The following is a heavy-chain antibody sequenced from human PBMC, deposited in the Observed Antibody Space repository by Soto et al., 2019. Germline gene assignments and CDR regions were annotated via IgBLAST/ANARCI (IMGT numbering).Heavy chain of an antibody. CDR2: ISSRDRAM. CDR3: AREMATSGWFQNDYYLGMDV. V-gene: IGHV3-11*01. Sequence: QVQLVEAGGGLVKPGGSLRLSCAASGFTFKDYYMNWIRQAPGRGLEWISYISSRDRAMYADSVQGRFTISRDNANNSLFLQMNSVRADDTAVYYCAREMATSGWFQNDYYLGMDVWGQGTTVTVSS. D-gene: IGHD6-19*01. J-gene: IGHJ6*02. CDR1: GFTFKDYY.